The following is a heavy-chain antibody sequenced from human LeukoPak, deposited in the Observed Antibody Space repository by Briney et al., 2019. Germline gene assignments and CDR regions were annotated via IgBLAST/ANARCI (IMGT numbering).Heavy chain of an antibody. D-gene: IGHD3/OR15-3a*01. Sequence: GGSLRLSCAASGFTFSSYSMDWVRQAPGEGLEWVSYISSSSSTIYYADSVKGRFTISRDNAKNSLYLQMNSLRAEDTAVYYCASGVAGYYTQYDYWGQGTLVTVSS. CDR3: ASGVAGYYTQYDY. CDR1: GFTFSSYS. CDR2: ISSSSSTI. V-gene: IGHV3-48*01. J-gene: IGHJ4*02.